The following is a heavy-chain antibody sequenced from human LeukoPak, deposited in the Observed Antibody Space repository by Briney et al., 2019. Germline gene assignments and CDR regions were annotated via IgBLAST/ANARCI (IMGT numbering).Heavy chain of an antibody. V-gene: IGHV3-21*01. D-gene: IGHD3-16*01. Sequence: GGSLRLSCAASGFTFSSYSMNWVRQAPGKGLEWVSSINSDSSLMYYAESVKGRFTISRDNARNSLYLQMSSLRVEDTAVYYCIRDLFDDYSLDYWGQGTLVTVSS. CDR1: GFTFSSYS. CDR2: INSDSSLM. J-gene: IGHJ4*02. CDR3: IRDLFDDYSLDY.